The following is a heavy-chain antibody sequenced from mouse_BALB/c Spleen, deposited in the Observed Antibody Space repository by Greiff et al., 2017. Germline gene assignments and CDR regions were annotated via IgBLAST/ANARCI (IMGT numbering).Heavy chain of an antibody. Sequence: EVMLVESGGGLVQPGGSRKLSCAASGFTFSSFGMHWVRQAPEKGLEWVAYISSGSSTIYYADTVKGRFTISRDNPKNTLFLQMTSLRSEDTAMYYCARGLLPFDYWGQGTTLTVSS. CDR3: ARGLLPFDY. D-gene: IGHD1-1*01. CDR1: GFTFSSFG. V-gene: IGHV5-17*02. J-gene: IGHJ2*01. CDR2: ISSGSSTI.